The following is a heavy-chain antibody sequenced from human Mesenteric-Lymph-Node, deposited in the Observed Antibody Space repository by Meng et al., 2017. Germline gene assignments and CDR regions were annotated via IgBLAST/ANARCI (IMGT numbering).Heavy chain of an antibody. V-gene: IGHV4-31*03. CDR3: ARDGGYCSGGSCPVFDS. J-gene: IGHJ4*02. CDR2: TYYSGHT. D-gene: IGHD2-15*01. Sequence: QVQLQGSGPGLVKPSQTLSLTCTVSGGSISSGSYYWSWIRQHPGKGLEWIGYTYYSGHTFYNPSLKSRVTISVDTSKNQFSLKLTSVTVADTAVYYCARDGGYCSGGSCPVFDSWGQGTLVTVSS. CDR1: GGSISSGSYY.